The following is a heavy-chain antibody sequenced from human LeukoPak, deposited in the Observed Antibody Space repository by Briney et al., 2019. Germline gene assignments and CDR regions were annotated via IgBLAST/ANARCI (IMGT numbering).Heavy chain of an antibody. CDR3: AREGIQGAFDI. Sequence: LRLSCAASGFTFSSYAMSWIRQPPGKALEWLAHIFSNDEKSYSTSLKSRLTISKDTSKSQVVLTMTNMDPVDTATYYCAREGIQGAFDIWGQGTMVTVSS. CDR2: IFSNDEK. J-gene: IGHJ3*02. V-gene: IGHV2-26*02. CDR1: GFTFSSYA. D-gene: IGHD1-14*01.